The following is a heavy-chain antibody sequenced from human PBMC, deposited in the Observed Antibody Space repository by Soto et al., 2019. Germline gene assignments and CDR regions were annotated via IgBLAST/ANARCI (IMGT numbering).Heavy chain of an antibody. D-gene: IGHD6-13*01. CDR3: VRGAKGGYYVDV. CDR2: IKYDGTIT. J-gene: IGHJ6*03. CDR1: GFPFSSYW. V-gene: IGHV3-74*01. Sequence: EVQLVESGGGSVQPGESLRLSCAASGFPFSSYWIHWVRQAPGKGLVWVSRIKYDGTITNYADSLKGRLTISRDNAENTVYLQTNSLRVEGTAVYYFVRGAKGGYYVDVWGKGTTVTVSS.